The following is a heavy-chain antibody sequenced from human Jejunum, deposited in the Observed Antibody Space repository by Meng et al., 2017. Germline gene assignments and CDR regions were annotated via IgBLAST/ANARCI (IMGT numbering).Heavy chain of an antibody. CDR1: GYTFSSLH. CDR2: MSPENGNT. CDR3: ARGVNAGVDY. Sequence: VQLVPSGVEVKTPGASVKVSCKDSGYTFSSLHINWVRQATGQGPEWMGWMSPENGNTAYAQKFQGRVTMTRDTSVSTAYMELSGLTSDDSGVYYCARGVNAGVDYWGQGTLVTVSS. J-gene: IGHJ4*02. V-gene: IGHV1-8*01. D-gene: IGHD7-27*01.